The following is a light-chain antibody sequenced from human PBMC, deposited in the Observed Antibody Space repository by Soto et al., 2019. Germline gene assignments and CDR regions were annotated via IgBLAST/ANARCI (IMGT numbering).Light chain of an antibody. CDR1: QSISTW. V-gene: IGKV1-5*01. CDR3: QQGYSIHALT. J-gene: IGKJ4*01. Sequence: DIQMTQSPSTLSASVGDRVTITCRASQSISTWLAWYQQKPGKAPKLLIYAASSLQSGVPSRFSGSGSGTQFTLTISSLQPDDFATYYCQQGYSIHALTFGGGTKVELK. CDR2: AAS.